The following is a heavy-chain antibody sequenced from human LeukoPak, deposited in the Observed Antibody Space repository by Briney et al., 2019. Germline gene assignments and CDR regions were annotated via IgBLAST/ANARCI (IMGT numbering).Heavy chain of an antibody. J-gene: IGHJ5*02. CDR3: ARGVVVPAAMGPHFWFDP. Sequence: ASVKVSCKASGCTFTSYGISWVRQAPGQGLEWMGWISAYNGNTNYAQKLQGRVTMTTDTSTSTAYMELRSLRSDDTAVYYCARGVVVPAAMGPHFWFDPWGQGTLVTVSS. D-gene: IGHD2-2*01. V-gene: IGHV1-18*01. CDR1: GCTFTSYG. CDR2: ISAYNGNT.